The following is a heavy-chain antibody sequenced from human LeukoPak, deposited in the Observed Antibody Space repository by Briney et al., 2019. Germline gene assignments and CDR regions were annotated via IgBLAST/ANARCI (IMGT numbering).Heavy chain of an antibody. V-gene: IGHV3-74*01. D-gene: IGHD1-1*01. CDR1: GFTSSNYW. CDR2: INSDGSSS. CDR3: TRDFYGIDY. J-gene: IGHJ4*02. Sequence: PGGSLRLSCGASGFTSSNYWMHWVRQAPGKGLVWVSRINSDGSSSSYADSVKGRFTTSRDNAKNTVYLQMNSLRAEDTAVYYCTRDFYGIDYWGQGTLVTVSS.